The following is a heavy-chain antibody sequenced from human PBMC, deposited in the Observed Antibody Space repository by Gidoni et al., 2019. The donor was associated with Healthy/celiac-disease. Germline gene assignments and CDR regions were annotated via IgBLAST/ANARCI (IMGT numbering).Heavy chain of an antibody. D-gene: IGHD3-22*01. CDR1: GGSFSGYY. V-gene: IGHV4-34*01. Sequence: QVQLQQWGAGLLKPSETLSLTCAVYGGSFSGYYWSWIRQPPGKGLEWIGEINHSGSTNYNPSLKSRVTISVDTSKNQLSLKLSSVTAADTAVYYCARVYDTHDAFDIWGQGTMVTVSS. CDR2: INHSGST. J-gene: IGHJ3*02. CDR3: ARVYDTHDAFDI.